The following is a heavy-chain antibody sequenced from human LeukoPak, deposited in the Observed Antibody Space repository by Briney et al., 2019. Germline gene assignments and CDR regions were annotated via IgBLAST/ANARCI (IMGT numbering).Heavy chain of an antibody. CDR1: GYSFTAYY. V-gene: IGHV1-2*02. J-gene: IGHJ4*02. Sequence: ASVKVSCKASGYSFTAYYIHWGRQAPGQRLEWMGWVITHSGATNLAQKFQGRVTMTRDTSITTAYMELSSLRSDDTALYFCARGGTNHGFDYWGQGSLVTVSS. CDR3: ARGGTNHGFDY. D-gene: IGHD1-14*01. CDR2: VITHSGAT.